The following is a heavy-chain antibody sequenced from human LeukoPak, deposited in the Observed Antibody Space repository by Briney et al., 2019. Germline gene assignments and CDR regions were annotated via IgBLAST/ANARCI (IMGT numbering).Heavy chain of an antibody. V-gene: IGHV1-2*02. CDR3: ARARGSGSYYKPLYYYYMDV. D-gene: IGHD3-10*01. Sequence: ASVKVSCKASGYTFTGYYMHWVRQAPGQGLEWMGWINPDSGGTNYAQKFQGRVTMTRDTSISTAYMELSSLRSEDTAVYYCARARGSGSYYKPLYYYYMDVWGKGTTVTVSS. CDR2: INPDSGGT. J-gene: IGHJ6*03. CDR1: GYTFTGYY.